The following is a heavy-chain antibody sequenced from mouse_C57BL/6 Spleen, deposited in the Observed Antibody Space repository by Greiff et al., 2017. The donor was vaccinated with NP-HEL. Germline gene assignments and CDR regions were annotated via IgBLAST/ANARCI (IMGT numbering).Heavy chain of an antibody. V-gene: IGHV1-5*01. CDR3: TRSITTVVAPFDY. D-gene: IGHD1-1*01. J-gene: IGHJ2*01. CDR1: GYTFTSYW. CDR2: IYPGNSDT. Sequence: GASVKMSCKTSGYTFTSYWMHWVKQRPGQGLEWIGAIYPGNSDTSYNQKFKGKAKLTAVTSASTAYMELSSLTNEDSAVDYCTRSITTVVAPFDYWGQGTTLTVSS.